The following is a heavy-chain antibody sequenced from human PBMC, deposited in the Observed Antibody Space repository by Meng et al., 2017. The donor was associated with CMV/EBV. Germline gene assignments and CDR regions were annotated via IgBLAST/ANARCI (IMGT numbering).Heavy chain of an antibody. D-gene: IGHD3-10*01. CDR3: ARDRTMVRGVTGY. CDR2: ISAYNGNT. Sequence: QVPLMAAGAAVKKPGASVKLSRKASGFTFTRYGISWVRQAPGQGLEWMGCISAYNGNTNYAQKLQGRVPMTTDTSTSTAYMELRSLRSDDTAVYYCARDRTMVRGVTGYWGQGTLVTVSS. V-gene: IGHV1-18*01. CDR1: GFTFTRYG. J-gene: IGHJ4*02.